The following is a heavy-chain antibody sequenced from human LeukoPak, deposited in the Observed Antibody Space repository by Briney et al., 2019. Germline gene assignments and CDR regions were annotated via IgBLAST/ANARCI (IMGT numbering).Heavy chain of an antibody. CDR2: ISGSGGST. Sequence: GGSLRLSCAASGFTFSSYGMSWVRQAPGKGLGWVSAISGSGGSTYYADSVKGRFTISRDNSKNTLYLQMNSLRAEDTAVYYCARVAVAGTDFDYWGQGTLVTVSS. CDR3: ARVAVAGTDFDY. CDR1: GFTFSSYG. J-gene: IGHJ4*02. D-gene: IGHD6-19*01. V-gene: IGHV3-23*01.